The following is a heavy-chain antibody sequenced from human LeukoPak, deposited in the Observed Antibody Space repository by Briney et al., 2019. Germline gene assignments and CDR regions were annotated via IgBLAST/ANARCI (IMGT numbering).Heavy chain of an antibody. J-gene: IGHJ5*02. D-gene: IGHD3-10*01. V-gene: IGHV4-30-2*01. CDR2: IFHTGST. Sequence: SQTLSLTCVVSGDSVSSGTYSWSWIRQPPGKGLEWIGYIFHTGSTFYNPSLKSRVTISVDTSKNQFSLRLNSVTAADTAVYYCARELWFANAPGSWLDPWGQGTLVTVSS. CDR1: GDSVSSGTYS. CDR3: ARELWFANAPGSWLDP.